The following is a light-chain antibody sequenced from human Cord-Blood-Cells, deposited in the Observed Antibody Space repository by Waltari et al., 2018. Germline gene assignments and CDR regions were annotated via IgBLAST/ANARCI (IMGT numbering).Light chain of an antibody. CDR1: SSAVGSYNL. V-gene: IGLV2-23*01. CDR2: EGS. Sequence: QPALTQPASVSGSPGQSITISCTGTSSAVGSYNLVSRYQQHPGKAPKLMIYEGSKRPSGVSNRFSGSKSVNTASLTISGLQAEDEADYYCCSYAGSSTYYVFGTGTKVTVL. CDR3: CSYAGSSTYYV. J-gene: IGLJ1*01.